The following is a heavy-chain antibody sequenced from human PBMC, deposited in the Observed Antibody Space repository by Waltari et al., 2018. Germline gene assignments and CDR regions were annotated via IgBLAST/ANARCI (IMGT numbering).Heavy chain of an antibody. Sequence: QVQLVESGGRFVKPGGSLRLSCAASGFTFSDFYMSWIRQVPGRGLEWVAYMSSTREIIYYADSVRGRFTISRDNARKSLYLDMNSLRAEDTAVYYCARDPGIGREFDLWGQGTLVTVSS. V-gene: IGHV3-11*04. CDR3: ARDPGIGREFDL. CDR2: MSSTREII. CDR1: GFTFSDFY. J-gene: IGHJ4*02. D-gene: IGHD1-26*01.